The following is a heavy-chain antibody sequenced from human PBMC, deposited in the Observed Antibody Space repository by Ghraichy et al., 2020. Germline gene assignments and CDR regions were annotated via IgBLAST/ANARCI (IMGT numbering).Heavy chain of an antibody. V-gene: IGHV1-3*04. J-gene: IGHJ4*02. Sequence: ASVKVSCKASGYTFTNYAMHWVRQAPGQRLEWMGWINTGNGNTKYSQKFKGRVTFTGDTSARTAYMELSTLRSEDTGVYYCAREEGAAVNFDSWGVGTLVTV. D-gene: IGHD2-15*01. CDR3: AREEGAAVNFDS. CDR1: GYTFTNYA. CDR2: INTGNGNT.